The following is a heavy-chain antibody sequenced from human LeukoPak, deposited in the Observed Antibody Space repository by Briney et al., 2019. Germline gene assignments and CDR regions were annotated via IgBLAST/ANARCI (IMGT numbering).Heavy chain of an antibody. D-gene: IGHD5-18*01. CDR1: GFTFSSYG. CDR3: AKDSSGYSYAHYYGMDV. CDR2: ISYDGSNK. Sequence: GRSLRLSCAASGFTFSSYGMHWVRQAPGEGLEWVATISYDGSNKYYADSVKGRFTISRDNSKNTLYLQMNSLRAEDTAVYYCAKDSSGYSYAHYYGMDVWGQGTTVTVSS. J-gene: IGHJ6*02. V-gene: IGHV3-30*18.